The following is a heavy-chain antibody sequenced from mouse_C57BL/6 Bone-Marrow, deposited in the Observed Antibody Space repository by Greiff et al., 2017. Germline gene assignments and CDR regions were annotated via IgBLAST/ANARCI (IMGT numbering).Heavy chain of an antibody. V-gene: IGHV5-16*01. CDR2: INYDGSST. CDR3: ARAYYSNYPDY. J-gene: IGHJ2*01. D-gene: IGHD2-5*01. CDR1: GFTFSDYY. Sequence: DVQLVESEGGLVQPGSSMKLSCTASGFTFSDYYMAWVRQVPEKGLEWVANINYDGSSTYYLDSLKSRFIISRDNAKNILYLQMSSLKSEDTATYYCARAYYSNYPDYWGQGTTLTVSS.